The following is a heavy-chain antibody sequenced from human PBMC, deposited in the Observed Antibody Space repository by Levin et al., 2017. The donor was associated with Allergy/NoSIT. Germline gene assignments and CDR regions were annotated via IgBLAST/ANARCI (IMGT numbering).Heavy chain of an antibody. D-gene: IGHD3-16*01. Sequence: GGSLRLSCAASGFTFSNYWMTWVRQAPGKGLEWVANIKVDGSEKYYVDSVKGRFTISRDNAKNSLFLQMNTLRVEDTAVYYCAREDMMRFDYWGQGILVTVSS. CDR3: AREDMMRFDY. V-gene: IGHV3-7*01. CDR1: GFTFSNYW. CDR2: IKVDGSEK. J-gene: IGHJ4*02.